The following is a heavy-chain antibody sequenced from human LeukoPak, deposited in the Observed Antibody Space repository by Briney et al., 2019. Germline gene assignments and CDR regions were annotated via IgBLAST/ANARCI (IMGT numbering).Heavy chain of an antibody. CDR3: ARDRAIAVDVGVDY. J-gene: IGHJ4*02. D-gene: IGHD6-19*01. V-gene: IGHV3-23*01. CDR1: GFTFSSYG. CDR2: ISGSGGST. Sequence: PGGSLRLSCAASGFTFSSYGMSWVRQAPGKGLEWVSAISGSGGSTYYADSVKGRFTISRDNAKNSLYLQMNSLRVEDTALYYCARDRAIAVDVGVDYWGQGTLVTVSS.